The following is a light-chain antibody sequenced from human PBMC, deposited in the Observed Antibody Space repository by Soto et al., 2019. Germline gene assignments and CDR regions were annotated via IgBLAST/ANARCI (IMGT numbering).Light chain of an antibody. CDR3: QQYGTSEII. J-gene: IGKJ5*01. Sequence: EVVLTHSRRTPPLSPGSRAALSARASQSVGNSFVAWYQQKPGQPPRLLIYDTSKRATGIPDRFSGSVSGTDFTLSISRVEPEDFAVFYCQQYGTSEIIFGQGTLLEI. CDR1: QSVGNSF. V-gene: IGKV3-20*01. CDR2: DTS.